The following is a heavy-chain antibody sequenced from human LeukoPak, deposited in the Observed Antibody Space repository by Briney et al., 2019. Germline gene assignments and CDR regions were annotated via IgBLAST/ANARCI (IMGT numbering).Heavy chain of an antibody. CDR3: ARDRDYYALDY. V-gene: IGHV3-7*01. D-gene: IGHD3-22*01. CDR2: IGKDGSGK. J-gene: IGHJ4*02. Sequence: GGSLRLSCAASGFSFSSFWMGWARQAPGKGLEWVANIGKDGSGKNYVDSVKGRFTISRDNAKNSVYLQMNSLRAEDTAVYYCARDRDYYALDYWGQGTLVTVSS. CDR1: GFSFSSFW.